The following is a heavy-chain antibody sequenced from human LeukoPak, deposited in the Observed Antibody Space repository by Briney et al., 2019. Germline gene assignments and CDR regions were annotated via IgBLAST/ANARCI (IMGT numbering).Heavy chain of an antibody. D-gene: IGHD1-20*01. CDR2: INPNSGGT. V-gene: IGHV1-2*06. Sequence: GASVKVSCKASGYTFTVYYVHWVRQAPGQGLEWMGRINPNSGGTNYAQKFQGRVTMTRDTSISTAYMELSRLRSDDTAVHYCARDRDNNFGDYWGQGTLVTVSS. J-gene: IGHJ4*02. CDR1: GYTFTVYY. CDR3: ARDRDNNFGDY.